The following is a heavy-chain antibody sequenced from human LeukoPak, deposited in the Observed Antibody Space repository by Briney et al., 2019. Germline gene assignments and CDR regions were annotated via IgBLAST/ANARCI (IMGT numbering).Heavy chain of an antibody. V-gene: IGHV1-24*01. CDR1: GHTLTELS. D-gene: IGHD4-17*01. Sequence: GASVKVSCKVSGHTLTELSMHWVRQAPGKGLEWMGGFDSADGETIYAQEFQGRVTMTEDTSRDTAYMELSSLRSDDTAVYYCATDGPALRAHAFDIWGQGTMVTVSS. CDR3: ATDGPALRAHAFDI. J-gene: IGHJ3*02. CDR2: FDSADGET.